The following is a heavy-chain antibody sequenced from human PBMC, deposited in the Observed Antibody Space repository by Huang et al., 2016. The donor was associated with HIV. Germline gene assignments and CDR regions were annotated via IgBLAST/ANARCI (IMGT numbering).Heavy chain of an antibody. V-gene: IGHV7-4-1*02. CDR3: LIILVRGLIDAVDY. D-gene: IGHD3-10*01. Sequence: QVQLVQSGSELKKPGASVKVSCKASGYPFTSHTINWVRQAPGQGLEWMGWINTNTGNPTSAPGFTGRIVFSLDTSVSTAYLKISSLKAEDSAVYYCLIILVRGLIDAVDYWGQGTLVTISS. J-gene: IGHJ4*02. CDR2: INTNTGNP. CDR1: GYPFTSHT.